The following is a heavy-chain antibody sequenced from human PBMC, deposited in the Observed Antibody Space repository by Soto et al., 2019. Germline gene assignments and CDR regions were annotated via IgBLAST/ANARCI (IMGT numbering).Heavy chain of an antibody. CDR1: GYRFSSYW. Sequence: PGESLKISCKVSGYRFSSYWLAWVRQMPGKGLEWMGIIYPGDSDTIYSPSFQGQVTFSADKSTSTAYLQWSSLKASDTAMYYCARQGSNGAYYYYGMDVWGQGTTVTVSS. CDR2: IYPGDSDT. V-gene: IGHV5-51*01. CDR3: ARQGSNGAYYYYGMDV. D-gene: IGHD2-8*01. J-gene: IGHJ6*02.